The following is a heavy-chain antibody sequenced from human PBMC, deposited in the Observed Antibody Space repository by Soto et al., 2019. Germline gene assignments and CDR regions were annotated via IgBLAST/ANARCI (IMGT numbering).Heavy chain of an antibody. CDR1: GFTFSSYS. CDR2: ISSSSSTI. D-gene: IGHD2-15*01. J-gene: IGHJ3*02. V-gene: IGHV3-48*01. Sequence: GGSLRLSCAASGFTFSSYSMNWVRQAPGKGLEWVSYISSSSSTIYYADSVKGRFTISRDNAKNSLYLQMNSLRAEDTAVYYCAADIVVVVAATQAAFDIWGQGTMVTVSS. CDR3: AADIVVVVAATQAAFDI.